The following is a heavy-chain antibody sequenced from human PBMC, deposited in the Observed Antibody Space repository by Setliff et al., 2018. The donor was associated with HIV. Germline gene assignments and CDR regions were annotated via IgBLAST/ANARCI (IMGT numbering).Heavy chain of an antibody. D-gene: IGHD3-3*01. J-gene: IGHJ4*02. Sequence: PSETLSLTCAVYGGSFTTYYWSWIRQTPGKGLEWIGENNHGGSTNYNPSLKSRGTISVDRSKSMFSLKLNSVTAADTAVYYCARDQSDWFYWGQGTLVTVSS. CDR2: NNHGGST. CDR3: ARDQSDWFY. CDR1: GGSFTTYY. V-gene: IGHV4-34*01.